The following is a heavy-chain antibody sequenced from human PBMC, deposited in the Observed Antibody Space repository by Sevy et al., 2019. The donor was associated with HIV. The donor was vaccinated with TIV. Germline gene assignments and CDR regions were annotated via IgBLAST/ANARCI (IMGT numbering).Heavy chain of an antibody. CDR2: ISSSGSTI. CDR3: ASVRLGELSFDSY. V-gene: IGHV3-11*01. J-gene: IGHJ4*02. Sequence: GGSLRLSCAASGFTFSDYYMSWIRQAPGKGLEWVSYISSSGSTIYYADSVKGRFTISRDNAKNSLYLQMNSLRAEDTAVYYCASVRLGELSFDSYCGQGTLVTVSS. D-gene: IGHD3-16*02. CDR1: GFTFSDYY.